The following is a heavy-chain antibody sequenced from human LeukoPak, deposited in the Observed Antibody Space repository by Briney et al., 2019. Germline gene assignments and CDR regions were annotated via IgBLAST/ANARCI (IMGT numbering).Heavy chain of an antibody. CDR2: SGSGGDT. CDR1: GFTFSNYA. D-gene: IGHD3-10*01. Sequence: GGSLRLSCAASGFTFSNYAMNWVRQAPGKGLEWVSVSGSGGDTYYVDSVKGRFIISRDTSKNTVYLQMNSLRVEDTAVYFCAKRGIVIRAVIIIGFHKEAYYFDYWGQGILVTVSS. V-gene: IGHV3-23*01. J-gene: IGHJ4*02. CDR3: AKRGIVIRAVIIIGFHKEAYYFDY.